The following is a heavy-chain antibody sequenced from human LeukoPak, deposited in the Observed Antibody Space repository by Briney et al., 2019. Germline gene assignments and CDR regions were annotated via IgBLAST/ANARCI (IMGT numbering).Heavy chain of an antibody. Sequence: GSLRLSCAASGFTFISYSMNWVRQAPGKGLEWVSSISSRSTYIYYADSVKGRFTISRDNAKNSLYLQMNSLRAEDTAVYYCASQSGGDPAISNWGQGTLVTVSS. J-gene: IGHJ4*02. CDR1: GFTFISYS. CDR3: ASQSGGDPAISN. D-gene: IGHD2-21*02. V-gene: IGHV3-21*01. CDR2: ISSRSTYI.